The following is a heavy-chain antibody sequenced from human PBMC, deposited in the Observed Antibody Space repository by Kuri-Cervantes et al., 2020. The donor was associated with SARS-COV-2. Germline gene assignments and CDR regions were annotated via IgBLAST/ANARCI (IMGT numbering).Heavy chain of an antibody. V-gene: IGHV4-34*01. Sequence: GSLRLSCAVYGGSFSGYYWSWIRQPPGKGLEWIGEINHSGSTNYNPSLKSRVTISVDTSKNQFSLKLSSVTAADTAVYYCASEYYYDSSGYYYTRYYYYYGMGVWGQGTTVTVSS. CDR1: GGSFSGYY. CDR3: ASEYYYDSSGYYYTRYYYYYGMGV. CDR2: INHSGST. J-gene: IGHJ6*02. D-gene: IGHD3-22*01.